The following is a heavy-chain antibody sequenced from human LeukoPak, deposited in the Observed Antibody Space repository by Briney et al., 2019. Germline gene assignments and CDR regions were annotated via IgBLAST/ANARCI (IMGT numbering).Heavy chain of an antibody. J-gene: IGHJ3*01. CDR1: GFTFSSYG. CDR2: ISYDGSNE. Sequence: PGGSLRLSCAASGFTFSSYGMHWVRHAPGKGLEWVTVISYDGSNEYFADSVKGRFTISRDNSKNTLYLQMSSLRAEDTAVYYCAKEEAADGDAFDVWGQGTMVTVSS. CDR3: AKEEAADGDAFDV. V-gene: IGHV3-30*18. D-gene: IGHD6-13*01.